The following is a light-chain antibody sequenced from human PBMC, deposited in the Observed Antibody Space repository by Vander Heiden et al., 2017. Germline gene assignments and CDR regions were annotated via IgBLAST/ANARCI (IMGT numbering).Light chain of an antibody. V-gene: IGKV4-1*01. J-gene: IGKJ1*01. CDR1: QSVLYSSNNKNY. Sequence: DIVMTQSPDSLAVSLGERATINCKSSQSVLYSSNNKNYLAGDQQKPGQPPKLLIYWASTRESGVPDRFSGSGSGTDFTLTISSLQAEDVAGYDCQQCYTFGQGTKVEIK. CDR3: QQCYT. CDR2: WAS.